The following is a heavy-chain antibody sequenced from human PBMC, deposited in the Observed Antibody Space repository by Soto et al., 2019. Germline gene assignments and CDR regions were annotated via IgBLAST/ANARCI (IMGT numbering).Heavy chain of an antibody. D-gene: IGHD4-17*01. J-gene: IGHJ4*02. CDR3: AKGGTVTTFRREFAGSYLY. CDR1: GFTFSSYA. V-gene: IGHV3-23*01. CDR2: ISGSGGST. Sequence: GGSLRLSCAASGFTFSSYAMSWVRQAPGKGLEWVSAISGSGGSTYYADSVKGRFTISRDNSKNTLYLQMNSLRAEDTAVYYCAKGGTVTTFRREFAGSYLYWGQGTLVTVSS.